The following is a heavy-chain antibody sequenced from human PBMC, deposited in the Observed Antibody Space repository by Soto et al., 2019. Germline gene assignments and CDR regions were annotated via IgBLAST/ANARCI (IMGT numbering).Heavy chain of an antibody. Sequence: SETLSLTCTFSGGSISSGDYYWSWIRQPPGKGLEWIGYIYYNGSPYYNPSLRSRATISVDTPKNQFSLKLSPVTAADTAVYGSARVGDRNWFDPWGEGTLVTVGS. V-gene: IGHV4-30-4*01. J-gene: IGHJ5*02. CDR3: ARVGDRNWFDP. CDR1: GGSISSGDYY. D-gene: IGHD3-16*01. CDR2: IYYNGSP.